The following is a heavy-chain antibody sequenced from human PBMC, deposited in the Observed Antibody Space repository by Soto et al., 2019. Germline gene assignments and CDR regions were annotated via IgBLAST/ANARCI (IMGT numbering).Heavy chain of an antibody. Sequence: PSETLSLTCTVSGGSISSSSYYWGWIRQPPGKGLEWIGSIYYSGSTYYNPSLKSRVTISVDTSKNQFSLKLSSVTAADTAVYYCARHNDIVVVVAATPLRGWFGPWGQGTLVTVSS. J-gene: IGHJ5*02. V-gene: IGHV4-39*01. D-gene: IGHD2-15*01. CDR3: ARHNDIVVVVAATPLRGWFGP. CDR2: IYYSGST. CDR1: GGSISSSSYY.